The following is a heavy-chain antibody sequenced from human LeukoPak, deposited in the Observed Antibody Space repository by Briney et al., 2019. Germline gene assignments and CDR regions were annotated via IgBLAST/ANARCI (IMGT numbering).Heavy chain of an antibody. CDR2: ISWNSGSI. CDR1: GFTFDDYA. J-gene: IGHJ4*02. D-gene: IGHD1-14*01. V-gene: IGHV3-9*01. CDR3: AKDIVLPPEGRFDY. Sequence: GRSLRLSCAASGFTFDDYAMHWVRQAPGKGLEWVSGISWNSGSIGYADSVKGRFTISRDNAKNSLYLQMNSLRAEDTALYYCAKDIVLPPEGRFDYWGQGTLVTVSS.